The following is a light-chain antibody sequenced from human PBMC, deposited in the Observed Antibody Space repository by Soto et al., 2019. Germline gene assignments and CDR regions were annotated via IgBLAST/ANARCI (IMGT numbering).Light chain of an antibody. CDR3: QQYNTYST. V-gene: IGKV1-8*01. CDR2: AAS. CDR1: QGISSY. J-gene: IGKJ5*01. Sequence: AIRMTQSPSSFSASTGDRVTITFRASQGISSYLAWYQQKPGKASKLLIYAASTLQSGVPSRFSGSGSGTDFTLTISCLQSEDFATYYCQQYNTYSTFGQGTRLEI.